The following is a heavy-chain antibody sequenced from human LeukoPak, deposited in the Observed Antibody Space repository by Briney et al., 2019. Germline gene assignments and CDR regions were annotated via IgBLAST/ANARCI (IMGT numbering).Heavy chain of an antibody. Sequence: GGSLRLSCAASGFIFSSYEMHWVRQAPGKGLVWVSYISSSGSTINYADSVKGRFTISRDNAMNTLYLQMNSLRAEDSALYYCTRDMQGSRLYLVGSQNDWGQGTLVTVSS. CDR3: TRDMQGSRLYLVGSQND. D-gene: IGHD1-26*01. V-gene: IGHV3-48*03. CDR2: ISSSGSTI. J-gene: IGHJ4*02. CDR1: GFIFSSYE.